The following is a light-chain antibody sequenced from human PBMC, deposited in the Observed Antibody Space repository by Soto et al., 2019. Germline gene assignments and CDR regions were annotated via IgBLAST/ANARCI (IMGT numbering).Light chain of an antibody. J-gene: IGKJ4*01. V-gene: IGKV1-33*01. CDR1: QGISSW. CDR3: QQYDNLPLT. CDR2: DAS. Sequence: DIQITHSPCSVSASVVDRVTITFLASQGISSWLAWYQQKPGKAPKLLIYDASNLETGVPSRFSGSGSGTHFTFTISSLQPEDIATYYCQQYDNLPLTFGGGTKV.